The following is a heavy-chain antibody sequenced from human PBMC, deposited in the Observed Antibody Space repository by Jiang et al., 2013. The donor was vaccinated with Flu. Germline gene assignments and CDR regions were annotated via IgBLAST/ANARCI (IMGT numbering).Heavy chain of an antibody. J-gene: IGHJ3*02. CDR3: ARPLRGLYDAFDI. V-gene: IGHV5-51*01. D-gene: IGHD2-2*02. Sequence: GAEVKKPGESLKISCKGSGYSFTSYWIGWVRQMPGKGLEWMAIIHPGDSDITYSPSFQGQVTISADKSISTAYLHWSSLKASDTAMYYCARPLRGLYDAFDIRGQGAMVTVSS. CDR1: GYSFTSYW. CDR2: IHPGDSDI.